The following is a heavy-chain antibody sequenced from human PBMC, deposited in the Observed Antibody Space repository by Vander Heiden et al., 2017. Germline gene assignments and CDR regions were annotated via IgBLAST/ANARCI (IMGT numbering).Heavy chain of an antibody. D-gene: IGHD5-12*01. J-gene: IGHJ3*02. CDR2: IYPGDSDT. CDR1: GYSFTSYW. V-gene: IGHV5-51*01. Sequence: EVQLVQAGAEVKKPGESLKISCKGSGYSFTSYWIGWVRQMPGKGLEWMGIIYPGDSDTRYSPSFQGQVTISADKSISTAYLQWSSLKASDTAMYYCARRGMRDGYNYGQNAFDIWGQGTMVTVSS. CDR3: ARRGMRDGYNYGQNAFDI.